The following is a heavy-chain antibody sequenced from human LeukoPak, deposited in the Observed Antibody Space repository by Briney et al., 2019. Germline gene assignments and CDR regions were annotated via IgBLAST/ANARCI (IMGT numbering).Heavy chain of an antibody. J-gene: IGHJ4*02. V-gene: IGHV1-69*13. CDR2: IIPIFGTA. CDR3: ARLGIAAARIDY. CDR1: GYTFTSYG. Sequence: SVKVSCKASGYTFTSYGISWVRQAPGQGLEWMGGIIPIFGTANYAQKFQGRVTITADESTSTAYMELSSLRSEDTAVYYCARLGIAAARIDYWGQGTLVTVSS. D-gene: IGHD6-13*01.